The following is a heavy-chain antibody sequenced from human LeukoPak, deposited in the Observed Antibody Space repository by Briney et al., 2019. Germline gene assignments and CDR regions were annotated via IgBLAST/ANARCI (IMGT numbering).Heavy chain of an antibody. V-gene: IGHV4-34*01. CDR3: ARGRRTIFGVVIGLISSKFDY. D-gene: IGHD3-3*01. Sequence: PSETLSLTCAVYGGSFSGYYWSWIRQPPGKGLEWIGEINHSGSTNYNPSLTSRVTISVDTSKNQFSLKLSSVTAADTAVYYCARGRRTIFGVVIGLISSKFDYWGQGTLVTVSS. CDR2: INHSGST. J-gene: IGHJ4*02. CDR1: GGSFSGYY.